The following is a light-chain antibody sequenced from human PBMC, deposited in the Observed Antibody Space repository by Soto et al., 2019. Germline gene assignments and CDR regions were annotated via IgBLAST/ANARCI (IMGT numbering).Light chain of an antibody. CDR3: QQSYNSPPT. J-gene: IGKJ1*01. V-gene: IGKV1-39*01. Sequence: DIQMTQSPSSLSASVGDAVTITCRAGHSIGTYLSWYQVKPGKPPRLLIYAASSLQTGVPSRFRGSGSGTDFTLTITGLQPEDFAPYACQQSYNSPPTFAQGTRVQLE. CDR2: AAS. CDR1: HSIGTY.